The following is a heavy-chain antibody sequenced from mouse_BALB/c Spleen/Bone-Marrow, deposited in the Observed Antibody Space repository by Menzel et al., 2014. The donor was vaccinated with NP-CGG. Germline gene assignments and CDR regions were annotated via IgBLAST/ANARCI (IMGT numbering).Heavy chain of an antibody. V-gene: IGHV1-54*01. J-gene: IGHJ3*01. CDR3: ARFSQLGLLAY. Sequence: QVQLQQSGAELVRPGTSVKVSCKASGYAFTNYLIEWVKQRPGQGLEWIGVINPGSGGTNYNEKFKSKATLTVDTSSSTAYMQLSSLASEDSALYYCARFSQLGLLAYWGQGTLVTVSA. D-gene: IGHD3-1*01. CDR1: GYAFTNYL. CDR2: INPGSGGT.